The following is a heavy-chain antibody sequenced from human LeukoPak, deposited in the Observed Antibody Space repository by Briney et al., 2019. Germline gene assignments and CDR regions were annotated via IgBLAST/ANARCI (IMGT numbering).Heavy chain of an antibody. CDR3: ARAGSGYPDY. V-gene: IGHV4-30-2*01. J-gene: IGHJ4*02. D-gene: IGHD3-22*01. Sequence: SQTLSLTYAVSGGSISSGGYSWSWIRQPPGKGLEWIGYIYHSGSTYYNPSLKSRVTISVDRSKNQFSLKLSSVTAADTAVYYCARAGSGYPDYWGQGTLVTVSS. CDR1: GGSISSGGYS. CDR2: IYHSGST.